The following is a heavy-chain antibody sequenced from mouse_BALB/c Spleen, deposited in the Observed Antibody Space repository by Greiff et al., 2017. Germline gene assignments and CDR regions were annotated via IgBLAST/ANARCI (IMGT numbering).Heavy chain of an antibody. J-gene: IGHJ1*01. Sequence: EVQVVESGPGLVKPSQSLSLTCSVTGYSITSGYYWNWIRQFPGNKLEWMGYISYDGSNNYNPSLKNRISITRDTSKNQFFLKLNSVTTEDTATYYCARGGSSYENWYFDVWGAGTTVTVSS. CDR2: ISYDGSN. D-gene: IGHD1-1*01. CDR3: ARGGSSYENWYFDV. CDR1: GYSITSGYY. V-gene: IGHV3-6*02.